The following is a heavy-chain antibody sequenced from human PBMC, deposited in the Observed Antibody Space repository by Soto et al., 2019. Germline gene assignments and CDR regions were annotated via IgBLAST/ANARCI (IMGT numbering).Heavy chain of an antibody. J-gene: IGHJ6*02. V-gene: IGHV1-46*01. Sequence: ASVKVSCKASGYNFTSHYMHWVRQAPGQGLESMGIIYPRGGTTIYAQKFQGRVTMPRDTSTHTFSMELSSLRSDDTAMYYCARVGYSSTGTTFHYHGLDVWGQGTTVTVSS. D-gene: IGHD3-22*01. CDR1: GYNFTSHY. CDR2: IYPRGGTT. CDR3: ARVGYSSTGTTFHYHGLDV.